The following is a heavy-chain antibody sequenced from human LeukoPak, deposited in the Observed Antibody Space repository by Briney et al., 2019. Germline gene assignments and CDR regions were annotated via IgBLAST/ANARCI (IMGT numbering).Heavy chain of an antibody. Sequence: GASLKISCKGSGYSFTSYWIAWVRQLPGKGLEWMGIIYPGDSDSRYSPSFQGQVTISADKSISTAYLQWNSLKASDTAMYYCARPGFVGGNSLFDYWGQGTLVTVSS. V-gene: IGHV5-51*01. CDR2: IYPGDSDS. CDR1: GYSFTSYW. CDR3: ARPGFVGGNSLFDY. D-gene: IGHD4-23*01. J-gene: IGHJ4*02.